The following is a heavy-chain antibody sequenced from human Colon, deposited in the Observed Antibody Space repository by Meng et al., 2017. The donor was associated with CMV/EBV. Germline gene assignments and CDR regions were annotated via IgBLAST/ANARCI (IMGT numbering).Heavy chain of an antibody. D-gene: IGHD3-10*01. Sequence: GESLKISCAASGFTFSSYSMNWVRQAPGKGLEWVSSISGSSSYIYYADSVKGRFTISRDNAKNSLYLQMNSLRAEDTAVYYCAITTASMIRGVISALDYWGQGTLVTVSS. CDR2: ISGSSSYI. CDR3: AITTASMIRGVISALDY. CDR1: GFTFSSYS. V-gene: IGHV3-21*01. J-gene: IGHJ4*02.